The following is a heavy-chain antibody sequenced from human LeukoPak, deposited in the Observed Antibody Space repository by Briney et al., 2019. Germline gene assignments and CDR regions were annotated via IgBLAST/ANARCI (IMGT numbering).Heavy chain of an antibody. CDR3: AKRWWELPDAFDI. D-gene: IGHD2-15*01. Sequence: TGRSLRLSCAASGFTFSSYAMHWVRQAPGKGLEWVSAISGSGGSTYYADSVKGRFTISRDNSKNTLYLQMNSLRAEDTAVYYCAKRWWELPDAFDIWGQGTMVTVSS. J-gene: IGHJ3*02. CDR1: GFTFSSYA. V-gene: IGHV3-23*01. CDR2: ISGSGGST.